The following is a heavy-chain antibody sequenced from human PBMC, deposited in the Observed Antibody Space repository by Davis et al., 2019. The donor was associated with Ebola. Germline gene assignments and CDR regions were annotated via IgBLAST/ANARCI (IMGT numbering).Heavy chain of an antibody. J-gene: IGHJ4*02. CDR2: IYYSGST. D-gene: IGHD3-10*01. CDR1: GGSISSGDYY. CDR3: ARGAKMSYYYGSGFYWGSDYFDY. Sequence: PSETLSLTCTVSGGSISSGDYYWSWIRQPPGKGLEWIGYIYYSGSTYYNPSLKSRVTISVDTSKNQFSLKLSSVTAADTAVYYCARGAKMSYYYGSGFYWGSDYFDYWGQGTLVTVSS. V-gene: IGHV4-30-4*01.